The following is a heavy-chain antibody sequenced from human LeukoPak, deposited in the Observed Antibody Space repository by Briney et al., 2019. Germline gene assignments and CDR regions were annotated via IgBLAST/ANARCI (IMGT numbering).Heavy chain of an antibody. CDR2: IYPRDGST. CDR3: ARDQEGFDY. CDR1: GGTFSNY. V-gene: IGHV1-46*01. Sequence: GASVKVSCKASGGTFSNYIHWVRQAPGQGLEWMGMIYPRDGSTSYAQKFQGRVTVTRDTSTSTVHMELSGLRSEDTAVYYCARDQEGFDYWGQGTLVTVSS. J-gene: IGHJ4*02.